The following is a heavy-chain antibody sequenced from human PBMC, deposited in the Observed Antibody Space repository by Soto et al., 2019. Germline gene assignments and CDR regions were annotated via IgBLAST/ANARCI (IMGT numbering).Heavy chain of an antibody. D-gene: IGHD2-15*01. Sequence: SETLSLTCTVSGGSISSYYWSWIRQPPGKGLEWIGYIYYSGSTNYNPSLKSRVTISVDTSKNQFSLKLSSVTAADTAVYYCARRANVCSGGSCYSSAFDIWGQGTMVT. CDR2: IYYSGST. CDR1: GGSISSYY. J-gene: IGHJ3*02. CDR3: ARRANVCSGGSCYSSAFDI. V-gene: IGHV4-59*01.